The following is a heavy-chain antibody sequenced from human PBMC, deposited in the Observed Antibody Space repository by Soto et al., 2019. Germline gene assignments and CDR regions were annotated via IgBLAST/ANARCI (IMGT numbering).Heavy chain of an antibody. CDR3: VRHGPTPYLPFPSFAMDV. Sequence: SETLCLTCTVSNDSITSSRHYWAWIRQAPGKGLEWIGTIFYTGTTYYNPSLASRVTLSVDTSKNQISLLLNSVAVADTAIYFCVRHGPTPYLPFPSFAMDVPCQAPTLTVSS. D-gene: IGHD2-15*01. CDR2: IFYTGTT. V-gene: IGHV4-39*01. CDR1: NDSITSSRHY. J-gene: IGHJ6*02.